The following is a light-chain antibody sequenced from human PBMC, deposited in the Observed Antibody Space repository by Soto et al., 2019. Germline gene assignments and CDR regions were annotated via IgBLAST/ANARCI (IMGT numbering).Light chain of an antibody. CDR3: QQYGDSPWT. J-gene: IGKJ1*01. CDR1: QGIRND. CDR2: AAS. V-gene: IGKV1-6*01. Sequence: ATPITQSQSSLSASDGDRVTITGRASQGIRNDLGWYQQKPGKAPKLLIYAASSLQSGVPSRFSGSGSGTDFTLTISSLQPEDFAVYFCQQYGDSPWTFGQGTKVDIK.